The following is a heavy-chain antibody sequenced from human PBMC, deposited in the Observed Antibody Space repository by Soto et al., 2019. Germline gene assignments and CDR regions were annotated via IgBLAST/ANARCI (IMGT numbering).Heavy chain of an antibody. V-gene: IGHV3-30*18. Sequence: XGSLRLSCAAAGFTFSSYGMHWVRQAPGKGLDWVAVISYDGSNKYYADSVKGRFTISRDNSKNTLYLQMNSLRAEDTAVYYCAKDLGGATYYYYGMDVWGHGTTVTVSS. CDR1: GFTFSSYG. CDR2: ISYDGSNK. D-gene: IGHD1-26*01. J-gene: IGHJ6*02. CDR3: AKDLGGATYYYYGMDV.